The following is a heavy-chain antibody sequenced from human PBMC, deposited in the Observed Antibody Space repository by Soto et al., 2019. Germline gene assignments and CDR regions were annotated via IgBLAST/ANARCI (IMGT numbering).Heavy chain of an antibody. J-gene: IGHJ5*02. Sequence: SETLSLTCTVSGGSISSGGYYWSWIRQHPGKGLEWIGYIYYSGSTYYNPSLKSRVTISVDTSKNQFSLKLSSVTAADTAVYYCARDRVGGSWNWFDPWGQGTLVTVSS. CDR1: GGSISSGGYY. V-gene: IGHV4-31*03. CDR3: ARDRVGGSWNWFDP. CDR2: IYYSGST. D-gene: IGHD6-13*01.